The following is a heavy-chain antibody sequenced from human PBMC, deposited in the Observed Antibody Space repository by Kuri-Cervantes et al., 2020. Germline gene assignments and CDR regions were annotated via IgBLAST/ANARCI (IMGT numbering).Heavy chain of an antibody. Sequence: ESLKISCTVSGGSVTSGSYYWSWIRQPPKKGLEWIGYIYTSGSTNYNPSLKSRVTISVDTSKNQFSLKLSSVTAADTAVYYCARHDLYYGDLNYWGQGTLVTVSS. V-gene: IGHV4-61*01. CDR1: GGSVTSGSYY. CDR2: IYTSGST. D-gene: IGHD4-17*01. CDR3: ARHDLYYGDLNY. J-gene: IGHJ4*02.